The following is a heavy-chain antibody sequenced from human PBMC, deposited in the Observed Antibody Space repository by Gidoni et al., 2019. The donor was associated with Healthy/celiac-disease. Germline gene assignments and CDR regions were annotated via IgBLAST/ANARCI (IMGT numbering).Heavy chain of an antibody. CDR3: ARDLPGVVVVVAANTFDY. Sequence: EVQLVESGGGLVQPGGSLRLSCAASGFTFSSYSMNCVRQAPGKGLEWVSYISSSSSTIYYADSVKGRFTISRDNAKNSLYLQMNSLRDEDTAVYYCARDLPGVVVVVAANTFDYWGQGTLVTVSS. J-gene: IGHJ4*02. CDR1: GFTFSSYS. CDR2: ISSSSSTI. V-gene: IGHV3-48*02. D-gene: IGHD2-15*01.